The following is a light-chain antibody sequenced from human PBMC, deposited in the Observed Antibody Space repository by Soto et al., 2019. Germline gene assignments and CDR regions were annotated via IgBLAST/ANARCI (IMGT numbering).Light chain of an antibody. Sequence: QSALTQPASVSGSPGQSITISCTGTSSDVGGYNYVSWYQQHPGKAPKLMIYDVSNRPSGVSNRFSGSKSGNTASLTISGLHAEDEADYYCSSYTSSSTLLFGGGTKVTVL. V-gene: IGLV2-14*01. J-gene: IGLJ2*01. CDR3: SSYTSSSTLL. CDR1: SSDVGGYNY. CDR2: DVS.